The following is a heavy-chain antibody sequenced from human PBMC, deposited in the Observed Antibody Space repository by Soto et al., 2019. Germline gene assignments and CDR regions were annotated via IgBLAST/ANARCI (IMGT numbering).Heavy chain of an antibody. CDR1: GYTFTSYY. D-gene: IGHD2-21*01. J-gene: IGHJ6*02. V-gene: IGHV1-46*01. Sequence: ASVKVSCKASGYTFTSYYMHWVRQAPGQGLEWMGIINPSGGSTSYAQKFQGRVTMTRDTSTSTVYMELSSLRSEDTAVYYCARSLLGTYYYYYGMDVWGQGTTVTDSS. CDR3: ARSLLGTYYYYYGMDV. CDR2: INPSGGST.